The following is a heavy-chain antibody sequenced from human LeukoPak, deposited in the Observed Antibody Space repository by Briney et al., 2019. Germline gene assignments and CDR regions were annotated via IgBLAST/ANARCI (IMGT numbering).Heavy chain of an antibody. J-gene: IGHJ3*02. CDR2: ISSSGSTI. V-gene: IGHV3-11*01. CDR1: GFPYSVYY. D-gene: IGHD5-24*01. Sequence: GGSLRLSCAASGFPYSVYYISWIREAPGKGLEGVSYISSSGSTIYYADSVKVRFSLTRDNAKTSLYLQMNSLRAEDTAVYYCARDDGYRRAFDIWGQGTMVTVSS. CDR3: ARDDGYRRAFDI.